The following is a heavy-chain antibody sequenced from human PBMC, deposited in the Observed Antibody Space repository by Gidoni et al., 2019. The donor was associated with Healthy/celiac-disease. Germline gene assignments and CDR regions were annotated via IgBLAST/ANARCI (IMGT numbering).Heavy chain of an antibody. J-gene: IGHJ4*02. CDR3: ARLERSIAVAGTGDY. V-gene: IGHV4-39*01. Sequence: QLQLQESGPGLVKPSETLSLTCTVSGGSISSSSYYWGWIRQPPGKGLEWIGSIYYSGSTYYNPSLKSRVTISVDTSKNQFSLKLSSVTAADTAVYYCARLERSIAVAGTGDYWGQGTLVTVSS. CDR1: GGSISSSSYY. CDR2: IYYSGST. D-gene: IGHD6-19*01.